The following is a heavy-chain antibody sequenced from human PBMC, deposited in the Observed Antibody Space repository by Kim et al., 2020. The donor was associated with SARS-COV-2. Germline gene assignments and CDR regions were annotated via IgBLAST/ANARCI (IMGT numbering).Heavy chain of an antibody. CDR3: ATAMYSSSSVCFDY. J-gene: IGHJ4*02. Sequence: ASVKVSCKVSGYTLTELSMHWVRQAPGKGLEWMGGFDPEDGETIYAQKFQGRVTMTEDTSTDTAYMELSSLRSEDTAVYYCATAMYSSSSVCFDYWGQGTLVTVSS. V-gene: IGHV1-24*01. CDR2: FDPEDGET. CDR1: GYTLTELS. D-gene: IGHD6-6*01.